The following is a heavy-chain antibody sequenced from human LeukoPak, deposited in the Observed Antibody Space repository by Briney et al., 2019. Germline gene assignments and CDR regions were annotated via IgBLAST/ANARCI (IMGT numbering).Heavy chain of an antibody. V-gene: IGHV4-34*01. Sequence: SETLSLTCAVYGGSFSGYYWSWIRQPPGKGLEWIGYIYHSGSTYYNPSLKSRVTISVDRSKDQFSLKLSSVTAADTAVYYCARFSTVVTPGYFDLWGRGTLVTVSS. J-gene: IGHJ2*01. CDR2: IYHSGST. CDR3: ARFSTVVTPGYFDL. D-gene: IGHD4-23*01. CDR1: GGSFSGYY.